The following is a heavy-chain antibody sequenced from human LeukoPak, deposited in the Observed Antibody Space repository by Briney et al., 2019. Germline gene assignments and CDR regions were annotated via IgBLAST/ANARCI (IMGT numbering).Heavy chain of an antibody. CDR3: RGIQLWARTYAFDI. D-gene: IGHD5-18*01. Sequence: PGGSLGLSCAASGFTFSSYWMSWVRQAPGKGLEWVANIKQDGSEKYYVDSVKGRFTISRDNAKNSLYLQMNSLRAEDTAVYYCRGIQLWARTYAFDIWGQGTMVTVSS. J-gene: IGHJ3*02. V-gene: IGHV3-7*01. CDR2: IKQDGSEK. CDR1: GFTFSSYW.